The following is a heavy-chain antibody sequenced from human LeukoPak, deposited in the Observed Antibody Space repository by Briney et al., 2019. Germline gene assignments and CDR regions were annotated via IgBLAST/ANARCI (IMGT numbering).Heavy chain of an antibody. D-gene: IGHD6-13*01. Sequence: PSETLSLTCAVYGGSFSGYYWSWIRQPPGKGLEWIGEINHSGSTNYNPSLKSRVTISVDTSKNQFSLKLSSVTAADTAAYYCARYEQQLVRGAWFDPWGQGTLVTVSS. CDR1: GGSFSGYY. CDR2: INHSGST. CDR3: ARYEQQLVRGAWFDP. V-gene: IGHV4-34*01. J-gene: IGHJ5*02.